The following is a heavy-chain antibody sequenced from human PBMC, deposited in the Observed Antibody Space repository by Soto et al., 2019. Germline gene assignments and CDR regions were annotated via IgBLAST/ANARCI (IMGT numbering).Heavy chain of an antibody. V-gene: IGHV3-23*01. D-gene: IGHD3-9*01. CDR1: GFSFDNYA. CDR3: APLGLMTFSHKHYFNH. CDR2: IKSDGSST. Sequence: EVQLLESGGDLVQPGGSLRLSCVASGFSFDNYAMSWVRQAPGKGLEWVSAIKSDGSSTYYAASVKDRFIISRDNSKNTLFLQLNSLKAEDMAVYYWAPLGLMTFSHKHYFNHWGRGTLVTVSS. J-gene: IGHJ4*02.